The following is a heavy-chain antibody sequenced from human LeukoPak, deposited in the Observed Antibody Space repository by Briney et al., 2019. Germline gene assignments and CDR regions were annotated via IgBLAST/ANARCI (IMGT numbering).Heavy chain of an antibody. D-gene: IGHD3-22*01. Sequence: SETLSLTCTVSGGSISSSSYYWGWIRQPPGKGLEWIGSIYYSGSTNYNSSFKSRVTISIDTSKNQFSLRLSSVTAADTAVYYCARVMIGSSIDWGQGTLVTVSS. CDR1: GGSISSSSYY. V-gene: IGHV4-39*07. CDR2: IYYSGST. J-gene: IGHJ4*02. CDR3: ARVMIGSSID.